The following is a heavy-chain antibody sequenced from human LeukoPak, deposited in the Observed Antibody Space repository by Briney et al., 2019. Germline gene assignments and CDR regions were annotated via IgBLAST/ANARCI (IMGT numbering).Heavy chain of an antibody. CDR1: GFTFSSYS. D-gene: IGHD3-10*01. CDR2: ISSSSSYI. V-gene: IGHV3-21*01. Sequence: GGSLRLSCAASGFTFSSYSMNWVRQAPGKGLEWVSSISSSSSYIYYADSVKGRFTISRDNAKNSLYLQMNSLRVEDTAIYYCVKVAKYYYGSETYYFFEHWGQGTPVTASS. CDR3: VKVAKYYYGSETYYFFEH. J-gene: IGHJ4*02.